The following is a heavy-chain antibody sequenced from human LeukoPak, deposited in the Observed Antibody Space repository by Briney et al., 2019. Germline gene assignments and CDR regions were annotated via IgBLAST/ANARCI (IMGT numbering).Heavy chain of an antibody. Sequence: PSETLSLTCTVSGGSISSGSYYWSWIRQPAGKDLEWIGRIYTSGSTNYNPSLKSRVAISVDTSKNQFSLKLSSVTAADTAVYYCARDYYGSGSSVFDPWGQGTLVTVSS. J-gene: IGHJ5*02. D-gene: IGHD3-10*01. CDR2: IYTSGST. CDR1: GGSISSGSYY. CDR3: ARDYYGSGSSVFDP. V-gene: IGHV4-61*02.